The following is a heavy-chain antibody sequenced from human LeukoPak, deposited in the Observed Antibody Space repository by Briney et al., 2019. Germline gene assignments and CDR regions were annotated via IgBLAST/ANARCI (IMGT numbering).Heavy chain of an antibody. CDR1: GGSISGGGYY. CDR2: IFYSGGT. D-gene: IGHD4-11*01. Sequence: PSQTLSLTCTVSGGSISGGGYYWSWIRHHPGRGLEWIGYIFYSGGTFYNPSLKSRVAISVDTSRNQFSLRLSSVTAADTAVYYCARAPTGAGYNWFDPWGQGTLVTVSS. CDR3: ARAPTGAGYNWFDP. V-gene: IGHV4-31*03. J-gene: IGHJ5*02.